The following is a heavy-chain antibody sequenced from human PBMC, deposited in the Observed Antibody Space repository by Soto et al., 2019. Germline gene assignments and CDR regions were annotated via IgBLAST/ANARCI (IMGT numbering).Heavy chain of an antibody. Sequence: PGGSLRLSCVASGFTFSNYEMSWVRQAPGKGLEWIAYISSSAYNIYYADSVKGRFTISRDNAEKSLYLQMNSLRAEDTAVYYCARDKEEWLVQNQPFDYWGQGTLVTVSS. J-gene: IGHJ4*02. D-gene: IGHD6-19*01. V-gene: IGHV3-48*03. CDR3: ARDKEEWLVQNQPFDY. CDR2: ISSSAYNI. CDR1: GFTFSNYE.